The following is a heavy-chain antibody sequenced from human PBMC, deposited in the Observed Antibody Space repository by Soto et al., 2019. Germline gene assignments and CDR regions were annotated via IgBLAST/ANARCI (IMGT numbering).Heavy chain of an antibody. J-gene: IGHJ4*02. CDR3: ATHREGATYYFDY. D-gene: IGHD1-26*01. Sequence: GASVKVSCKASTFTFTSSAVQWVRQARGQRLEWIGWIVVGSGNTKYAQNFQERVTITRYMSSGTAYLELSSLRSEDTAVYYCATHREGATYYFDYWGQGTLVTVSS. V-gene: IGHV1-58*01. CDR2: IVVGSGNT. CDR1: TFTFTSSA.